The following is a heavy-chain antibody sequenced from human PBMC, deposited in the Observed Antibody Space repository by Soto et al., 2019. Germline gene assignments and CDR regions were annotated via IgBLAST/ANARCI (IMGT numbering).Heavy chain of an antibody. CDR1: VFTFSSYD. J-gene: IGHJ6*02. CDR2: IGTAGDT. V-gene: IGHV3-13*01. CDR3: ARGDPRGSAATYYYYYYGMDV. Sequence: GGSLRLSCAASVFTFSSYDMHWVRQATGKGLEWVSAIGTAGDTYYPGSVKGRFTISRENAKNSLYLQMNSLRAGDTAVYYCARGDPRGSAATYYYYYYGMDVWGQGTTVTVSS. D-gene: IGHD2-15*01.